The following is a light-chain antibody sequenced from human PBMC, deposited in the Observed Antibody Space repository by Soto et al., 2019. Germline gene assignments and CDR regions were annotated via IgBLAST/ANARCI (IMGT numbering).Light chain of an antibody. CDR3: QQYNSYPLT. J-gene: IGKJ4*01. CDR2: KAS. CDR1: QSISSW. Sequence: DIQMTQSPSALAASVGDRVTITCRASQSISSWLAWYQQKPGKAPKLLIYKASSLESGVPSRFSGSGSGTEFTFTISSLQPDDCATYYCQQYNSYPLTFGGGTKGDIK. V-gene: IGKV1-5*03.